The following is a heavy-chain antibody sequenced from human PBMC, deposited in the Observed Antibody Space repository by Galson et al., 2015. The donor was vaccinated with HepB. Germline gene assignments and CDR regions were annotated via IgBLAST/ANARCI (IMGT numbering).Heavy chain of an antibody. CDR1: GFTFSRNW. Sequence: SLRLSCAVSGFTFSRNWMHWVRQAPGKGLAWVSRIYTDGSSITYADSVKGRFTISRDNAKNTLYLQMNNLRDEDTAVYYCLMRDRTTAGRSFDYWGQGTLVTVSS. CDR3: LMRDRTTAGRSFDY. D-gene: IGHD2-21*02. CDR2: IYTDGSSI. J-gene: IGHJ4*02. V-gene: IGHV3-74*01.